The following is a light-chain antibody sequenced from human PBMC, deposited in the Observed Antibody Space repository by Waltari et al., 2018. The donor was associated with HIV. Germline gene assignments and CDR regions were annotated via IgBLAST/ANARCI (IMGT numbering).Light chain of an antibody. CDR3: AAWDDSLNGPL. J-gene: IGLJ2*01. CDR1: SSTFGRNS. V-gene: IGLV1-44*01. CDR2: KTN. Sequence: QSVLTRPPSASGTPARRVTISCSGRSSTFGRNSVSWYRQLPGTAPKLRIYKTNPRPSGVPDRFSGSKSGTSASLAISGLQSDDESVYYCAAWDDSLNGPLFGGGTQLTVL.